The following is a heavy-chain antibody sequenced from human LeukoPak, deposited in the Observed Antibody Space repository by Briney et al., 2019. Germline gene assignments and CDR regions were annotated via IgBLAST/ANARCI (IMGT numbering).Heavy chain of an antibody. D-gene: IGHD3-22*01. CDR3: ATRRSGYYSEINY. Sequence: PGGPLRLSCAASGFTFSDHYMDWVREAPGKGLEWVGRIRNKANSYATEYAASVKGRFTISRDDSKNSLYLQMNSLKTEDTALYYCATRRSGYYSEINYWGQGTLVTVSS. J-gene: IGHJ4*02. V-gene: IGHV3-72*01. CDR2: IRNKANSYAT. CDR1: GFTFSDHY.